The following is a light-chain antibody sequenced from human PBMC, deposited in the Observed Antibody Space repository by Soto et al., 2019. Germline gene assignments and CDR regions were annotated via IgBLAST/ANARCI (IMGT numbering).Light chain of an antibody. CDR2: WAS. CDR3: QHSYRTPRM. Sequence: DNMRSQSRDAMAVFMGEGDTINCKSSQSVLYSSNNKNYLAWYQQKPGQPPKLLIYWASTRESGVPDRFSGSGSGTDFTLTIGSLQAEDVAVYYCQHSYRTPRMFGQGTKVDIK. CDR1: QSVLYSSNNKNY. V-gene: IGKV4-1*01. J-gene: IGKJ1*01.